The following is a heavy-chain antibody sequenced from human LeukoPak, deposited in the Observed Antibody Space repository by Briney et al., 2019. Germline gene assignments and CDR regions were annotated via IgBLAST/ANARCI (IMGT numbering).Heavy chain of an antibody. Sequence: GASVKVSCKASGYTFTSYGISWVRQAPGQGLEWMGWISAYNGNTNYAQKLQGRVTMTTDTSTSTAYMELRSLRSDDTAVYYCARSNYGSGSPKYSYLYYYMDVWGKGTTVTVSS. CDR1: GYTFTSYG. J-gene: IGHJ6*03. CDR2: ISAYNGNT. D-gene: IGHD3-10*01. CDR3: ARSNYGSGSPKYSYLYYYMDV. V-gene: IGHV1-18*01.